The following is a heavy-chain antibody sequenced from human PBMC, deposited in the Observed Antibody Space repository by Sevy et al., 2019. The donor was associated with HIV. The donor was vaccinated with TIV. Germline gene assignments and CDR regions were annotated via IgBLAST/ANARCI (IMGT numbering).Heavy chain of an antibody. J-gene: IGHJ4*02. CDR3: ERTEDDFWSGHYGGVFDY. V-gene: IGHV1-18*01. CDR1: GYTFTSYG. Sequence: ASVKVSCKASGYTFTSYGISWVRQAPGQGLEWMGWISAYNGNTNYAQKLQGRVTMTTDTSTSTAYMELRSLRSDDTAVYYCERTEDDFWSGHYGGVFDYWGQGTLVTVSS. D-gene: IGHD3-3*01. CDR2: ISAYNGNT.